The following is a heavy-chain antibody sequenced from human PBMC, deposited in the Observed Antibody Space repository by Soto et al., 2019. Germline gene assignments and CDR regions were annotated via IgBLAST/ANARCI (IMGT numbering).Heavy chain of an antibody. V-gene: IGHV1-69*13. CDR1: GGTFSTYT. CDR3: ARSQDSSGYWNNCFDP. Sequence: SVHVSCKASGGTFSTYTMTWVRQAPVQGLEWMGGIIPLFGTANYAQKFQGRVTITADESTSTVYMELSSLRSEDTAVYYCARSQDSSGYWNNCFDPWGQGTLVTVSS. D-gene: IGHD3-22*01. J-gene: IGHJ5*02. CDR2: IIPLFGTA.